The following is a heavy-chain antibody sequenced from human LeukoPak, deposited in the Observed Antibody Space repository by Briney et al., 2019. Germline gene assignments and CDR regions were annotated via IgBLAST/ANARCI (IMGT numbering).Heavy chain of an antibody. CDR3: ARNQKEAWLSFDS. J-gene: IGHJ4*02. CDR2: ISSSSSYI. CDR1: GFTFSSYS. V-gene: IGHV3-21*01. D-gene: IGHD3-22*01. Sequence: GGSLRLSCAASGFTFSSYSMNWVRQAPGKGLEWVSSISSSSSYIYYADSVKGRFTISRDNAKNSLYLQMNSLRAEDTAIYYCARNQKEAWLSFDSWGQGTLVTVSS.